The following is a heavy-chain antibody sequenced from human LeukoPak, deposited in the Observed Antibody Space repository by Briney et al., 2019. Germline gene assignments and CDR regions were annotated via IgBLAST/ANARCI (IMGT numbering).Heavy chain of an antibody. D-gene: IGHD3-10*01. CDR3: ASLRIWFGDLDY. J-gene: IGHJ4*02. Sequence: HTGGSLRLSCAASRFTFSSYGMHWVRQAPGKGLEWVAFIRYDGSNKYYADSVKGRFTISRDNSKNTLYLQMNSLRAEDTAVYYCASLRIWFGDLDYWGQGTLVTVSS. CDR1: RFTFSSYG. V-gene: IGHV3-30*02. CDR2: IRYDGSNK.